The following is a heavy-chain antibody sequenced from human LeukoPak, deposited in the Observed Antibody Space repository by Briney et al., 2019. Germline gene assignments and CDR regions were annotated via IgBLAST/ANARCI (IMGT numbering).Heavy chain of an antibody. CDR2: ISVSGGST. J-gene: IGHJ4*02. CDR1: GFTFSSYA. D-gene: IGHD3-22*01. V-gene: IGHV3-23*01. CDR3: ARHRAGYYDTSGYYYDY. Sequence: GASLRLSCAASGFTFSSYAMSWVRQAPGKGLEWVSAISVSGGSTYYADSVKGRFTISRDNSKNTLYLQMNSLRAEDTAVYYCARHRAGYYDTSGYYYDYWGQGTLVTVSS.